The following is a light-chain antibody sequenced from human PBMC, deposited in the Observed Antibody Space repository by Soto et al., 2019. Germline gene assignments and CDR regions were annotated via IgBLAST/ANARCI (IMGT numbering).Light chain of an antibody. CDR3: SSYTSSTTEV. V-gene: IGLV2-14*03. CDR2: DVS. J-gene: IGLJ1*01. CDR1: SSDVGGYNY. Sequence: QSVLTQPASVSGSPSQSIAISCTGTSSDVGGYNYVSWYQQHPGKAPKLMIYDVSSRPSGVSNRFSGSKSGNTASLTISGLQAGDEADYYCSSYTSSTTEVFGTGTKVTVL.